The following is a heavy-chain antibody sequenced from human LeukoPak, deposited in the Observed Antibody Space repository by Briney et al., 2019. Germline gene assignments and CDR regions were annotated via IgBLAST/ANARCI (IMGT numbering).Heavy chain of an antibody. J-gene: IGHJ4*02. CDR2: INTNTGNP. Sequence: ASVKVSSKASGYTFTSYAMNWVRQAPGQGLEWMGWINTNTGNPTYAQGFTGRFVFSLDTSVSTAYLQISSLKAEDTAVYYCARGESLYDFWSGRFWGQGTLVTVSS. CDR3: ARGESLYDFWSGRF. V-gene: IGHV7-4-1*02. D-gene: IGHD3-3*01. CDR1: GYTFTSYA.